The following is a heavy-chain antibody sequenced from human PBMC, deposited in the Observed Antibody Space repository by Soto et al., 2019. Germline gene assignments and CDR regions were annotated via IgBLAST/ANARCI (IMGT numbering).Heavy chain of an antibody. D-gene: IGHD6-13*01. V-gene: IGHV3-11*01. J-gene: IGHJ4*02. CDR1: VFTFSDYY. CDR3: ARRAAAGRSFDY. CDR2: ISSSGNSI. Sequence: GGSLGLSCSASVFTFSDYYMTWIRQAPGKGLEWVSYISSSGNSIYYADSVRGRFTVSRDNAKNSLFLQMNSLRAEDTAVYYCARRAAAGRSFDYLCLGNRGTVYS.